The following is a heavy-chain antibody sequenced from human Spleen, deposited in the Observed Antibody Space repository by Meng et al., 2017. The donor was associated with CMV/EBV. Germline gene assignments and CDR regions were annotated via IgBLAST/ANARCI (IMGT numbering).Heavy chain of an antibody. Sequence: ASVKVSCKASGYTFTSYGITWVRQAPGQGLEWMGWITTYNGNTNYAQKLQGRVTMTTDTSTTTAYMELRSLRSDDTAVFYCARDFRQGIDTFDIWGQGTMVTVSS. CDR2: ITTYNGNT. V-gene: IGHV1-18*01. CDR1: GYTFTSYG. J-gene: IGHJ3*02. CDR3: ARDFRQGIDTFDI. D-gene: IGHD3-10*01.